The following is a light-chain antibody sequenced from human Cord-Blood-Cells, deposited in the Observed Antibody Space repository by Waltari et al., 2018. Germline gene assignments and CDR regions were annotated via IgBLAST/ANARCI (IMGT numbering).Light chain of an antibody. CDR2: HFS. Sequence: QSPLTQPASVSGPPVQSTTISCTGPSSDEGGYYYVYWYQQPPGKAPNLMSYHFSNRPSGVSNRFSGSKSGNTAPLTISGLQAEEEADYYFSSYTSSSTLVFGTGNKVTVL. J-gene: IGLJ1*01. V-gene: IGLV2-14*03. CDR1: SSDEGGYYY. CDR3: SSYTSSSTLV.